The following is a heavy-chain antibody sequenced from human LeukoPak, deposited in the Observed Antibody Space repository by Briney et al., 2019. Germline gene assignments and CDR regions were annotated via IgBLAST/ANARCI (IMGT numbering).Heavy chain of an antibody. CDR1: GYTLTELS. J-gene: IGHJ4*02. CDR2: FDPEDGET. D-gene: IGHD4-17*01. Sequence: ASVKVSCKVSGYTLTELSMHWVRQAPGKGLEWMGGFDPEDGETIYAQKLQGRVTMTTDTSTSTAYMELRSLRSDDTAVYYCARDFPRGDYGYWGQGTLVTVSS. V-gene: IGHV1-24*01. CDR3: ARDFPRGDYGY.